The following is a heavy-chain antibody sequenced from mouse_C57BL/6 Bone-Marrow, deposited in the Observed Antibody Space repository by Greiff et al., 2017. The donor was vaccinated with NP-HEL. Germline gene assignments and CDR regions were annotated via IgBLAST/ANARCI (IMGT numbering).Heavy chain of an antibody. Sequence: VQLQQSGPELVKPGASVKISCKASGYTFTDYYMNWVKQSPGKSLEWIGDINPNNGGTSYNQKFKGKATLTVDKSSSTAYMELRSLTSEDSAVYYCARMGYYYWGQGTTLTVSS. J-gene: IGHJ2*01. CDR1: GYTFTDYY. D-gene: IGHD2-14*01. CDR2: INPNNGGT. V-gene: IGHV1-26*01. CDR3: ARMGYYY.